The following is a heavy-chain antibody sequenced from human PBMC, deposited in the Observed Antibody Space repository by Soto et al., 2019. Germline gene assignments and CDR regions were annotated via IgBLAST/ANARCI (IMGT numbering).Heavy chain of an antibody. CDR1: GFTFSSYG. CDR3: ARDGSYYVNDY. J-gene: IGHJ4*02. CDR2: IWYDGSNK. Sequence: QVQLVESGGGVVQPGRSLRLSCAASGFTFSSYGMHWVRQAPGKGLEWVAAIWYDGSNKYYADAVKGRFTISRDNSKNTLYLQMNSLRAEDTAVYYCARDGSYYVNDYWGQGTLVTVSS. V-gene: IGHV3-33*01. D-gene: IGHD1-26*01.